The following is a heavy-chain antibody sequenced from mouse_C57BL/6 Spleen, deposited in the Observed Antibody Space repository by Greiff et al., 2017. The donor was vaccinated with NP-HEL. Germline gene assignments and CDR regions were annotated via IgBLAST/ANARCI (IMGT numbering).Heavy chain of an antibody. D-gene: IGHD1-1*01. J-gene: IGHJ3*01. Sequence: EVQLVESGPELVKPGASVKMSCKASGYTFTDYNMHWVKQSHGKSLEWIGYINPNNGGTSYNQKFKGKATLTVNKSSSTAYMELRSLTSEDSAVYYCARCDYYGSSWFAYWGQGTLVTVSA. CDR1: GYTFTDYN. CDR3: ARCDYYGSSWFAY. V-gene: IGHV1-22*01. CDR2: INPNNGGT.